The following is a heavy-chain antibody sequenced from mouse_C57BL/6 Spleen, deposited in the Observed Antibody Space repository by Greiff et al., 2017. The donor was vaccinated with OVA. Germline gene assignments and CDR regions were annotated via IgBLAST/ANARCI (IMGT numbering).Heavy chain of an antibody. CDR2: IDPSDSYT. Sequence: QVQLQQPGAELVKPGASVKLSCKASGYTFTSYWMQWVKQRPGQGLEWIGEIDPSDSYTTYNQKFKGKATLTVDTSSSTAYMQLSSLTSEDSAVYYCARVTTVEVAMDYWGQGTSVTVSS. J-gene: IGHJ4*01. CDR3: ARVTTVEVAMDY. V-gene: IGHV1-50*01. CDR1: GYTFTSYW. D-gene: IGHD1-1*01.